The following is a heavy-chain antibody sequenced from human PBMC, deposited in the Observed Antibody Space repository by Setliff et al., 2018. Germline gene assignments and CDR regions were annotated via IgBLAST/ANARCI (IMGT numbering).Heavy chain of an antibody. Sequence: LSLTCAVYGGSFSSYGMNWVRQAPGKGLEWVAVIWYDGSNEYYADSVKGRFIISRDNSKNTLYLQMNSLRVEDTAVYYCAKDLWRGQGIWGQGTMVTVSS. CDR2: IWYDGSNE. CDR1: GGSFSSYG. D-gene: IGHD3-3*01. CDR3: AKDLWRGQGI. V-gene: IGHV3-30*18. J-gene: IGHJ3*02.